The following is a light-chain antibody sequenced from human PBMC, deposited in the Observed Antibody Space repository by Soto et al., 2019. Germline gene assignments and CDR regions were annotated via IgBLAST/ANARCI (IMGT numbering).Light chain of an antibody. CDR2: EAT. CDR3: SSYAGSNKI. CDR1: SSDVGAYRY. J-gene: IGLJ2*01. V-gene: IGLV2-8*01. Sequence: QSALTQPPSASGSPGQSVTISCTGTSSDVGAYRYVSWYQQHPGKAPKLLIYEATKRPSEVPDRFSGSKSGNTASLTVSGLQAEDEADYYCSSYAGSNKIFGGGTKLTVL.